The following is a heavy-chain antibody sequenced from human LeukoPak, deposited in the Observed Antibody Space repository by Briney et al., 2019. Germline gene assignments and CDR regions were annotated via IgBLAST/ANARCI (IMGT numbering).Heavy chain of an antibody. J-gene: IGHJ4*02. CDR2: IIPIFGTA. D-gene: IGHD3-10*01. V-gene: IGHV1-69*06. CDR3: ARSRAGGRGITNYFDY. CDR1: GGTFSSYA. Sequence: SVKVSCKASGGTFSSYAISWVRQAPGQGLEWMGGIIPIFGTANYAQKFQGRVTITADKSTSTAYMELSSLRSEDTAVYYCARSRAGGRGITNYFDYWGQGTLVTVSS.